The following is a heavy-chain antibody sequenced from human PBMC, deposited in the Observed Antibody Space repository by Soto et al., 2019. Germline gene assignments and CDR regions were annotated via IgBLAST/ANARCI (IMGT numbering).Heavy chain of an antibody. J-gene: IGHJ4*02. CDR2: IYDSGST. CDR3: AREHGFSSGLIYFVS. D-gene: IGHD5-18*01. CDR1: GGSINNYY. V-gene: IGHV4-59*01. Sequence: SSETLSLTCTVSGGSINNYYWSWIRQPPGKGLEWIGYIYDSGSTNYNPSLKSRVTMSVDTSKNQFSLNLSSVTAADTAVYYCAREHGFSSGLIYFVSRRQGLPVTVSS.